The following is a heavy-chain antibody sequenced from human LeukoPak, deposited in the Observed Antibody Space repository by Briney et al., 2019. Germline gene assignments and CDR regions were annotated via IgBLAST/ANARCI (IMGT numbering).Heavy chain of an antibody. CDR2: TNWDGGRT. J-gene: IGHJ6*03. Sequence: PGGSLRLSCAASGFTFDDYAMSWVRQTPGKGLEWVSGTNWDGGRTGYTDSVKGRFTISRDDAKNSLYLQMNSLRVEDTAMYYCARGTGDQYYYYYYMDVWGKGTTVTVSS. CDR1: GFTFDDYA. V-gene: IGHV3-20*04. D-gene: IGHD4-17*01. CDR3: ARGTGDQYYYYYYMDV.